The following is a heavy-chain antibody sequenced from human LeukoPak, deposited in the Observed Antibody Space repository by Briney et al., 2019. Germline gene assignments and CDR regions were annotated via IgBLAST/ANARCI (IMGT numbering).Heavy chain of an antibody. V-gene: IGHV3-23*01. CDR3: TKGREQQLDEAYYFDS. J-gene: IGHJ4*02. Sequence: PGGSLRLSCAASGFTFSSYAMSWVRQVPGKGLEWVSAISGSGGSTYYADSVKGRFTISRDNSKNTLYLQMNSLRVEDTAVYYCTKGREQQLDEAYYFDSWGQGTLVTVSS. CDR2: ISGSGGST. CDR1: GFTFSSYA. D-gene: IGHD6-13*01.